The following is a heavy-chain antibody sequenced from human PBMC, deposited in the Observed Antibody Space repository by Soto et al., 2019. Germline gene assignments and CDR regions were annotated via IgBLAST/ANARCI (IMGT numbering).Heavy chain of an antibody. CDR1: GFTFSTYA. D-gene: IGHD3-22*01. J-gene: IGHJ6*02. Sequence: QVQLVESGGGVVQPGRSLRLSCAASGFTFSTYAMHWARQAPGKGLEWVAVISYNGNYKYNADSVKGRFTISREKSKTTLFLRINRLRSEDTAMYYCARPLGTDYYEHSGYFYFYGMDVWGQGTTVSVSS. CDR3: ARPLGTDYYEHSGYFYFYGMDV. V-gene: IGHV3-30-3*01. CDR2: ISYNGNYK.